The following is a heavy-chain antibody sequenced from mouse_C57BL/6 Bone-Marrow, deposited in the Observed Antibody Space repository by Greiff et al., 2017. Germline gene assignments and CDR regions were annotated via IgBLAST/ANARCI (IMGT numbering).Heavy chain of an antibody. V-gene: IGHV5-12*01. CDR3: ARECSFSYYFDY. CDR1: GFTFSDYY. CDR2: ISNGGGST. Sequence: EVQGVESGGGLVQPGGSLKLSCAASGFTFSDYYMYWVRQTPEKRLEWVAYISNGGGSTYYPDTVKGRFTISRDNAKNTLYLQMSRLKSEDTAMYYSARECSFSYYFDYWGQGTTLTVSS. J-gene: IGHJ2*01. D-gene: IGHD1-1*01.